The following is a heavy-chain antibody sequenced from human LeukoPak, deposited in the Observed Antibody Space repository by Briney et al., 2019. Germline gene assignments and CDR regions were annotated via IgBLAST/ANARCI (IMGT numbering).Heavy chain of an antibody. CDR3: AREVNYGDYGDNAFDI. J-gene: IGHJ3*02. D-gene: IGHD4-17*01. CDR1: GYSISSGYY. CDR2: IYHSGST. V-gene: IGHV4-38-2*02. Sequence: ASETLSLTCTVSGYSISSGYYWGWIRQPPGKGLEWIGSIYHSGSTYYNPSLKSRITISVDTSKNQFSLRLSSVTAADTAVHYCAREVNYGDYGDNAFDIWGQGTMVTVSS.